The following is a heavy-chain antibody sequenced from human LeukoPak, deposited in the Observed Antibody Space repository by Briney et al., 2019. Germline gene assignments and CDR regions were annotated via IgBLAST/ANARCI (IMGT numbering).Heavy chain of an antibody. CDR3: ARDTLNYYGSTFDP. D-gene: IGHD3-10*01. CDR1: GFTFSSYS. V-gene: IGHV3-48*02. J-gene: IGHJ5*02. CDR2: ISSSSSTI. Sequence: PGGSLRLSCAASGFTFSSYSMNWVRQAPGKGLEWVSYISSSSSTIYYADSVKGRFTISRDNAKNSLYLQMNSLRDEDTAVYYCARDTLNYYGSTFDPWGQGTLVTVSS.